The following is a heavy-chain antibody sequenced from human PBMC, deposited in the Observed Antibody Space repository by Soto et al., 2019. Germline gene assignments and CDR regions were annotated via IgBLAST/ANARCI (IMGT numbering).Heavy chain of an antibody. V-gene: IGHV4-38-2*01. CDR3: AFPLNGPHIDYGGNSDAFDI. J-gene: IGHJ3*02. D-gene: IGHD4-17*01. CDR1: GYSISSGYN. CDR2: IYHSGST. Sequence: SEALSLTCAVSGYSISSGYNWGWIRQPPRQGLEWIGSIYHSGSTYYNPSLKSRVTISVDTSKNQFSLKLSSVTAADTAVYYCAFPLNGPHIDYGGNSDAFDIWGQGTMLTVSS.